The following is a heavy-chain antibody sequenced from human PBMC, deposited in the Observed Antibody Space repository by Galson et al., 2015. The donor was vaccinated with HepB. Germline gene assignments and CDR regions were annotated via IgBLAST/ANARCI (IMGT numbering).Heavy chain of an antibody. CDR3: TREEGYCTDGVCFDAFDI. J-gene: IGHJ3*02. Sequence: SLRLSCAASGFTFGDYVMSWFRQAPGKGLEWVGFIRSKDYGGTPEYAASVKGRFTISRDDSKSIAYLQMNSLKTEDTAVYYCTREEGYCTDGVCFDAFDIWGQGTMVTVSS. CDR2: IRSKDYGGTP. D-gene: IGHD2-8*01. CDR1: GFTFGDYV. V-gene: IGHV3-49*03.